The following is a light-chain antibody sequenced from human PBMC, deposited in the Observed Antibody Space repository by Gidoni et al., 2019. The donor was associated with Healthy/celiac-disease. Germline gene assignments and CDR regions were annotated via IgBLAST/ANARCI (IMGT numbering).Light chain of an antibody. V-gene: IGLV3-21*02. Sequence: YVLTQPPSVSVGPGQTARITCGGNNIGSKSVHVYQQKPGQAPVLVVYDDGARPSGFPERFSGSNSGSTATLTISRVEAGDEADYCCQVWDSSSDHPVVFGGGTKLTVL. CDR2: DDG. CDR1: NIGSKS. J-gene: IGLJ2*01. CDR3: QVWDSSSDHPVV.